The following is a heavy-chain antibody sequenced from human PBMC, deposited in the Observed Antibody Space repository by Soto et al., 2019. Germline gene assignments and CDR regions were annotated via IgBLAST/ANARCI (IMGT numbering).Heavy chain of an antibody. CDR2: VYATGTT. V-gene: IGHV4-4*07. CDR3: VRDGSKTLRDWFDP. Sequence: QVQLQESGPGVVKPSETLSLSWSVSGGSISKFYWSWIRKTAGKGLEWMGRVYATGTTDYNPSLRRRVTMSVDISKKTFSLRLTSVTAADTGVYYCVRDGSKTLRDWFDPWGQGKLVTVSS. CDR1: GGSISKFY. J-gene: IGHJ5*02.